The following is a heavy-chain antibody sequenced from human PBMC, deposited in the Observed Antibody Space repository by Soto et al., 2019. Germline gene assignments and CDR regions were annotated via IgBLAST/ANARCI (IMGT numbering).Heavy chain of an antibody. Sequence: SVKVSCKASGGTFSSFGISWVRQAPGQGLEWMGGIIPVFGRPNYAQRFRGRLTITADESTNTGYMELIDLTSEDTAVYYCAREGGGYNFWGQGTQVTVSS. CDR1: GGTFSSFG. D-gene: IGHD5-12*01. CDR2: IIPVFGRP. V-gene: IGHV1-69*13. J-gene: IGHJ1*01. CDR3: AREGGGYNF.